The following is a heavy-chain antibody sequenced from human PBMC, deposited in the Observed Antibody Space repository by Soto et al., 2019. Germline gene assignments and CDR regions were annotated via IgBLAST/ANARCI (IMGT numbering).Heavy chain of an antibody. CDR3: ASSYGSGYRAFDY. J-gene: IGHJ4*02. D-gene: IGHD3-10*01. V-gene: IGHV1-69*02. CDR1: GDTFTFYS. Sequence: QVQLVQSGAEVKRPGSSVKVSCKASGDTFTFYSINWVRQAPGLGLEWMGRINPILSMSNYAQRFQGRVTMTADKSTSTGYMELSSLRSEDTAIYYCASSYGSGYRAFDYWGQGALVTVSS. CDR2: INPILSMS.